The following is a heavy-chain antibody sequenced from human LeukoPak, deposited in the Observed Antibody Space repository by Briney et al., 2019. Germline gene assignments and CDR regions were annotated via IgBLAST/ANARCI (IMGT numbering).Heavy chain of an antibody. CDR2: IYYSGST. J-gene: IGHJ2*01. V-gene: IGHV4-30-4*01. CDR1: GGSISSYY. D-gene: IGHD3-10*01. Sequence: SETLSLTCTVSGGSISSYYWSWIRQPPGKGLEWIGYIYYSGSTYYNPSLKSRVTISVDTSKNQFSLKLSSVTAADTAVYYCASHYYGSGSYYNVWYFDLWGRGTLVTVSS. CDR3: ASHYYGSGSYYNVWYFDL.